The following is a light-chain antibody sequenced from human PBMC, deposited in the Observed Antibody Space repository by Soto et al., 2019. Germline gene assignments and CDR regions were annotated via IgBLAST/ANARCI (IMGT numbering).Light chain of an antibody. Sequence: DIHMTQSPSSLSASVGDRVTITCRASQGITNYLSWYQQKPGTVPKLLIFAASTLQSGVPARFSGSGSGTDFTLTISRLQPEDVATYYCQKYNSAPLTFGGGTKVQI. V-gene: IGKV1-27*01. J-gene: IGKJ4*01. CDR2: AAS. CDR1: QGITNY. CDR3: QKYNSAPLT.